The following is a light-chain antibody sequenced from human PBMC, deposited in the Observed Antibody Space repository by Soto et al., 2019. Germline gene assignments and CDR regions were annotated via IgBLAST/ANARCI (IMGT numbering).Light chain of an antibody. V-gene: IGKV1-17*01. Sequence: DIQMNQAPSSLYASVGDRVTITCRASQGSRNDLGWYQQKPGKAPKRLIYAASSLQSGVPSRVSGSGSGTECTLTISSLRPEDFATYYCLQYNSYPWTFGQGTKVEIK. CDR2: AAS. CDR1: QGSRND. J-gene: IGKJ1*01. CDR3: LQYNSYPWT.